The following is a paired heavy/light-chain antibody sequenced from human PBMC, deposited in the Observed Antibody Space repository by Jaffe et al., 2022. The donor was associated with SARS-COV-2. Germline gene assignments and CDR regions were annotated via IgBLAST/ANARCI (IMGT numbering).Light chain of an antibody. V-gene: IGKV1-12*01. CDR3: QQANSFPLT. CDR1: QGISNW. CDR2: SAS. Sequence: DIQMTQSPSSVSASVGDRVTITCRASQGISNWLAWYQQKAGKAPNLLIYSASNFQSGVPSRFSGSGSGTDFTLTINSLQPEDFATYYCQQANSFPLTFGGGTKVEI. J-gene: IGKJ4*01.
Heavy chain of an antibody. Sequence: EVQLVESGGGLVQAGGSLRLSCVASGFTFSSYVMSWVRQAPGKGLEWVSSIIGGGGTAYYADSVKGRFTISRDNSKNTLYLLMNSLRAEDTAIYYCAKDRVETIMYFFDSWGQGTLVTVSS. CDR2: IIGGGGTA. D-gene: IGHD3-3*01. CDR3: AKDRVETIMYFFDS. V-gene: IGHV3-23*04. J-gene: IGHJ4*02. CDR1: GFTFSSYV.